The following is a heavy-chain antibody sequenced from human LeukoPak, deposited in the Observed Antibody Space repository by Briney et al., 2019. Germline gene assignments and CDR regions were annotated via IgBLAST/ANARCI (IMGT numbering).Heavy chain of an antibody. J-gene: IGHJ5*02. CDR2: FGPEDGET. CDR1: GYTLTELS. D-gene: IGHD2-2*01. V-gene: IGHV1-24*01. CDR3: ATVVPAAIRFDP. Sequence: ASVKVSCKVSGYTLTELSMHWVRQAPGKGLEWMGGFGPEDGETIYAQKFQGRVTMTEDTSTDTAYMELSSLRSEDTAVYYCATVVPAAIRFDPWGQGTLVTVSS.